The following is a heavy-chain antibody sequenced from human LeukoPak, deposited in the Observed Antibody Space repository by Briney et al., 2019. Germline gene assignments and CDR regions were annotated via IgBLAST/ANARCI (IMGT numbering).Heavy chain of an antibody. V-gene: IGHV3-21*01. D-gene: IGHD4-17*01. CDR1: GFTFNNYW. Sequence: GGSLRLSCAASGFTFNNYWMTWFRQAPGKGLEWVSSISSSTSYIYYADSVKGRFTISKDNAKNSLYLQMNSLRAEDTAVYYCARAGGSTVSHSDYWGQGTLVTVSS. CDR2: ISSSTSYI. J-gene: IGHJ4*02. CDR3: ARAGGSTVSHSDY.